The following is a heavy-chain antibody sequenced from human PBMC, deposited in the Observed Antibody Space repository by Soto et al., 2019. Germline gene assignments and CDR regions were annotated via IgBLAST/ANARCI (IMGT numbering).Heavy chain of an antibody. D-gene: IGHD3-22*01. CDR1: GGTFGSDA. J-gene: IGHJ5*02. Sequence: SVKVSCKASGGTFGSDAITWVRQAPGQGLEWVGRIIPIFGTTNYAQNLQGRVTISADKSTLTSYMELHSLTSDDTALYYCAGDRTDSGYYTNWLDPWGQGTQVTVSS. CDR2: IIPIFGTT. CDR3: AGDRTDSGYYTNWLDP. V-gene: IGHV1-69*06.